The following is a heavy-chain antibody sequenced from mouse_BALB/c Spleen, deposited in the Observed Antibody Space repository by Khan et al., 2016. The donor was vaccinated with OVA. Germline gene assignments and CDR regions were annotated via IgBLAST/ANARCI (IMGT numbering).Heavy chain of an antibody. Sequence: EVQRVESGPGLVKPSQTVSLTCTVTDISITSGNYRWSWIRQFPGNKLEWIGNIYYSGTVTYNPSLTRRTTITRDTSKNQLFMEMTSLTAEDTSTYYGARDYGSLYWFFDVWGAGTTVTVSS. V-gene: IGHV3-5*02. CDR3: ARDYGSLYWFFDV. CDR2: IYYSGTV. D-gene: IGHD1-1*01. CDR1: DISITSGNYR. J-gene: IGHJ1*01.